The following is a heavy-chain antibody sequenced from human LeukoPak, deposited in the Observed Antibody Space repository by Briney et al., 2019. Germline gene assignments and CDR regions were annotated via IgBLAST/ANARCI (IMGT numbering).Heavy chain of an antibody. D-gene: IGHD1-26*01. CDR1: GFIFSNYG. Sequence: PGGSLRLSCAASGFIFSNYGMHWVRQAPGKGLEWVSFIYNDGRKQYYADSLKGRFTISGDNSKNMLYLQVNSVTADDTAVYYCAKDPGDSVRGYYMDVWGKGTTVIVSS. J-gene: IGHJ6*03. V-gene: IGHV3-30*02. CDR2: IYNDGRKQ. CDR3: AKDPGDSVRGYYMDV.